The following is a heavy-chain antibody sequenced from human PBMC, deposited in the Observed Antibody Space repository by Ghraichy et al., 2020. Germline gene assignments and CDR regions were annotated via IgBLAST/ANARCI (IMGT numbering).Heavy chain of an antibody. CDR3: ARSSSERALTEINPYYYGSGSYYGRLDY. CDR1: GAPFSSYT. D-gene: IGHD3-10*01. V-gene: IGHV1-69*02. Sequence: SVKVSCKASGAPFSSYTISWVRQAPGQGLEWMGRIIPILGIANYAQKFQGRVTITADKSTSTAYMELSSLRSEDTAVYYCARSSSERALTEINPYYYGSGSYYGRLDYWGQGTLVTVSS. CDR2: IIPILGIA. J-gene: IGHJ4*02.